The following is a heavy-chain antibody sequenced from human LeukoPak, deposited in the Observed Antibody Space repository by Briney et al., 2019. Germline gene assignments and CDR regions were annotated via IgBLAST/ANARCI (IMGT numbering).Heavy chain of an antibody. D-gene: IGHD6-13*01. Sequence: TSETLSLTCTVSGGSISGYYCSWIRQPPGKGLEWIGFIYYTGSTTYNPSLKSRISISVDTSKNQFSLKLSSVTAADTAVYYCARVGQQLVFDYWGQGTLVTVSS. CDR1: GGSISGYY. CDR3: ARVGQQLVFDY. CDR2: IYYTGST. J-gene: IGHJ4*02. V-gene: IGHV4-59*01.